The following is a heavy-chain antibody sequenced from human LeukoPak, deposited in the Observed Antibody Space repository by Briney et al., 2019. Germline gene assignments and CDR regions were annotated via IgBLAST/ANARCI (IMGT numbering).Heavy chain of an antibody. J-gene: IGHJ5*02. CDR2: TYYRSKWYN. CDR3: ARDLVYYYDSSGLIDP. D-gene: IGHD3-22*01. Sequence: SQTLSLTCAISGDSVSSNSAAWNWIRQSPSRGLEWLGRTYYRSKWYNDYAVSVKSRITINPDTSKNQFSLQLNSVTPEDTAVYYCARDLVYYYDSSGLIDPWGQGTLVTVSS. V-gene: IGHV6-1*01. CDR1: GDSVSSNSAA.